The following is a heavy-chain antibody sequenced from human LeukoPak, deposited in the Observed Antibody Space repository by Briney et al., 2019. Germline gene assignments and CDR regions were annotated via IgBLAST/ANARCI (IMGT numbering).Heavy chain of an antibody. CDR1: GFTFSSYS. D-gene: IGHD6-13*01. V-gene: IGHV3-21*01. Sequence: GGSLRLSCAASGFTFSSYSMNWVRQAPGKGLEWVSSISSSSSYIYYADSVKGRFTISRDNAKNSLYLQMNSLRAEDTAVYYCARVIAAAGYFDYWGQGTLVTVSS. J-gene: IGHJ4*02. CDR3: ARVIAAAGYFDY. CDR2: ISSSSSYI.